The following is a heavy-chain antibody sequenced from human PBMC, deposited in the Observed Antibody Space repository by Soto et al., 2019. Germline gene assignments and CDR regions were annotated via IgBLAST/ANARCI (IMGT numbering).Heavy chain of an antibody. CDR1: GGSISSSSYY. D-gene: IGHD2-2*01. Sequence: SETLSLTCTVSGGSISSSSYYWGWIRQPPGKGLEWIGSIYYSGSTYYNPSLKSRVTISVDTSKNQFSLKLSSVTAADTAVYYCARLGYCSSTSCYFRPNYYMDVWGKGTTVTVSS. V-gene: IGHV4-39*01. J-gene: IGHJ6*03. CDR2: IYYSGST. CDR3: ARLGYCSSTSCYFRPNYYMDV.